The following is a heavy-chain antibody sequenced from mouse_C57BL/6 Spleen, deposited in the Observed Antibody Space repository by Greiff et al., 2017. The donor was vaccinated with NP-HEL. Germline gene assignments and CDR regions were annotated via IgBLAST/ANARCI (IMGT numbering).Heavy chain of an antibody. J-gene: IGHJ2*01. D-gene: IGHD2-4*01. CDR2: IYPRSGNT. CDR1: GYTFTSYG. Sequence: QVQLQQSGAELARPGASVKLSCKASGYTFTSYGISWVKQRTGQGLEWIGEIYPRSGNTYYNEKFKGKATLTADKSSSTAYMELRSLTSEDSAVYFCARSDYDYDYCGQGTTLTVSS. CDR3: ARSDYDYDY. V-gene: IGHV1-81*01.